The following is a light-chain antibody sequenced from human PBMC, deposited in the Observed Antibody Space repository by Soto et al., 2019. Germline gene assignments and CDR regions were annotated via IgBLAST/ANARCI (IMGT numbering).Light chain of an antibody. V-gene: IGLV2-23*01. J-gene: IGLJ2*01. Sequence: QSALTQPASVSGSPGQSITISCTGTRSDVGRYNLVSWYQQHPGKAPKLMIYEGSKRPSGVSNRLSGAKSGNTASLTISGLQAEDEADYYCCSYAGSLVVFGGGTKLTVL. CDR3: CSYAGSLVV. CDR1: RSDVGRYNL. CDR2: EGS.